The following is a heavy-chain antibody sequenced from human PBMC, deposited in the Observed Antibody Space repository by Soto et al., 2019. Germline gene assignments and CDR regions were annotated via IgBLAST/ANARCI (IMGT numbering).Heavy chain of an antibody. Sequence: ASVKVSCKVSGYTLTELSMHWVRQAPGKGLEWMGGFDPEDGETIYAQKFQGRVTMTEDTSTDTAYMELSSLRSEDTAVYYCASGSLHLGELSEHYYYYYYMDVWGKGTTVTVSS. V-gene: IGHV1-24*01. D-gene: IGHD3-16*02. CDR1: GYTLTELS. CDR2: FDPEDGET. CDR3: ASGSLHLGELSEHYYYYYYMDV. J-gene: IGHJ6*03.